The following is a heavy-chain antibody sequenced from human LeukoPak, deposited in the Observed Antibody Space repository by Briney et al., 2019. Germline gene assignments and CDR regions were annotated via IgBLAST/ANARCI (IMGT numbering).Heavy chain of an antibody. CDR1: GFTFSSYG. CDR2: IWYDGSNK. CDR3: ARGFPDIVVVPAAMYFDY. Sequence: GGSLRLSCAASGFTFSSYGMHWVRQAPGKGLEWVAVIWYDGSNKYYADSVKGRFTISRDNSKNTLYLQMNSLRAEDTAVYYCARGFPDIVVVPAAMYFDYWGQGTLVTVSS. J-gene: IGHJ4*02. D-gene: IGHD2-2*01. V-gene: IGHV3-33*01.